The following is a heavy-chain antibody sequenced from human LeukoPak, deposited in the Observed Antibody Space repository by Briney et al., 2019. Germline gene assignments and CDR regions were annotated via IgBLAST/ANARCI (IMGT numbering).Heavy chain of an antibody. CDR3: AKVSSGTYTTYYFDC. D-gene: IGHD1-26*01. CDR2: INDSGGST. V-gene: IGHV3-23*01. Sequence: GRSLRLSCAASGFTFSSYAMSWVRQAPGKGLEWVSTINDSGGSTYFADSVRGRFTISRDNSQNTLYLQMNSLRVEDTAVYYCAKVSSGTYTTYYFDCWGQGTLVTVSS. J-gene: IGHJ4*02. CDR1: GFTFSSYA.